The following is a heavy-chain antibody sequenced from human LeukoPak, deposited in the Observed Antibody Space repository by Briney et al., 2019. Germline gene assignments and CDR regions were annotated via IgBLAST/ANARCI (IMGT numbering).Heavy chain of an antibody. J-gene: IGHJ5*02. CDR3: ARADGGSCYWFDH. Sequence: ASVTVSLKSSAYTFTSYGISWVRQAPGQGHEGMGWISAYNGNTNYAQKLQGRVTMTTDTSTSTAYMELRSLRSDDTAVYYCARADGGSCYWFDHWGQGTLVTVSS. CDR2: ISAYNGNT. CDR1: AYTFTSYG. V-gene: IGHV1-18*01. D-gene: IGHD2-15*01.